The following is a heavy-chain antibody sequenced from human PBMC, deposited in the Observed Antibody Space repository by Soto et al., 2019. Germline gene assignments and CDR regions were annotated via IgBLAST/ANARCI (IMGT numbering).Heavy chain of an antibody. CDR3: ASLGYCSGGSCYGMDV. CDR1: GGTFTSYY. CDR2: INPSGGST. D-gene: IGHD2-15*01. J-gene: IGHJ6*02. V-gene: IGHV1-46*01. Sequence: AASVKVSCKASGGTFTSYYMHWVRQAPGQGLEWMGIINPSGGSTSYAQKFQGRVTMTRDTSTSTVYMELSSLRSEDTAVYYCASLGYCSGGSCYGMDVWGQGTTVTVSS.